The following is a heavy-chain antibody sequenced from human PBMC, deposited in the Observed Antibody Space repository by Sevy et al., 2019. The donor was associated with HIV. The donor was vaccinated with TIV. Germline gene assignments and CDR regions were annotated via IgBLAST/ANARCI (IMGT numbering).Heavy chain of an antibody. V-gene: IGHV3-23*01. CDR2: LSFGCGKI. D-gene: IGHD2-8*01. CDR1: GFDFSIYS. J-gene: IGHJ4*02. CDR3: AREGCTKPHDY. Sequence: GGSLRLSCAASGFDFSIYSMSWVSQAPGKGLEWVSTLSFGCGKINYADSVKGRFTISRDNSKSSVYLQMNNMRVEDTAVYYCAREGCTKPHDYWGQRTLVTVSS.